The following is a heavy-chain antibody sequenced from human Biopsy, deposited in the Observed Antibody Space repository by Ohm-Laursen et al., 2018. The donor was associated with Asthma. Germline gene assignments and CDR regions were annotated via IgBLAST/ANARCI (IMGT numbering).Heavy chain of an antibody. CDR1: GYGFELNG. CDR3: ARTYCTLNTCYASFDH. CDR2: ISDYLENP. J-gene: IGHJ4*02. Sequence: GASVKVSCKASGYGFELNGMSWVRQRPGQGLEWMGWISDYLENPNYAQKFQGRVNMTYDRSTNTAYMELKSLRTDDTAVYFCARTYCTLNTCYASFDHWGQGTLVAVSS. D-gene: IGHD2-2*01. V-gene: IGHV1-18*04.